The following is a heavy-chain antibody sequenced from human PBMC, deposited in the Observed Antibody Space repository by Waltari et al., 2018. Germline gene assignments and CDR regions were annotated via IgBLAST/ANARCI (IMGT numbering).Heavy chain of an antibody. CDR3: ARDGSRGGDFDY. D-gene: IGHD1-26*01. V-gene: IGHV3-7*03. CDR1: GFTFSDYW. J-gene: IGHJ4*02. CDR2: RKEDGSEI. Sequence: VQLVESGGGLVQPGGSLRLSCAASGFTFSDYWMTWVRQAPGKGLEWVANRKEDGSEIYYADCVKGRFTMSRDNAKNSLYLQMNSLRDEDMAIYYCARDGSRGGDFDYWGQGTLVTVSS.